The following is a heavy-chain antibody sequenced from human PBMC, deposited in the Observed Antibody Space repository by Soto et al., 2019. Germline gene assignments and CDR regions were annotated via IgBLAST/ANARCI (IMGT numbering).Heavy chain of an antibody. V-gene: IGHV3-30-3*01. CDR3: ARGRGALTVISNWFDP. J-gene: IGHJ5*02. Sequence: PGGSLRLSCAASGFTFSRFAMHWVRQAPGKGLEWVAGISFHGNTKHYSDSVKGRFTISRDNVNNSLHLEMSTLKAEDTAMYYCARGRGALTVISNWFDPWGQGTLVTVSS. CDR2: ISFHGNTK. D-gene: IGHD2-21*01. CDR1: GFTFSRFA.